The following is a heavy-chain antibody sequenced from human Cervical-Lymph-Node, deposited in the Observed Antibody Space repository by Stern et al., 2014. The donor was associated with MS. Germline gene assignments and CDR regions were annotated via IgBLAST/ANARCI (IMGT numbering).Heavy chain of an antibody. Sequence: EVQLEESGAEVKKPGESLKISCKGSGYSFTANWIAWVRQMPGKGLEWMGIIYPGAADTRYSPSFQGQVTISADNSISTAYLQWSSLKASDTAMYYCARDYGDYAFDYWGQGTLVTVSS. D-gene: IGHD4-17*01. J-gene: IGHJ4*02. CDR2: IYPGAADT. V-gene: IGHV5-51*01. CDR3: ARDYGDYAFDY. CDR1: GYSFTANW.